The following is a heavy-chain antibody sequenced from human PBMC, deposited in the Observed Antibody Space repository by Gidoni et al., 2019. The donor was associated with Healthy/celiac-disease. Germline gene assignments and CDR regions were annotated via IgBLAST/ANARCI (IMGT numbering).Heavy chain of an antibody. V-gene: IGHV3-48*03. J-gene: IGHJ4*02. D-gene: IGHD6-6*01. CDR3: ARVEYSSSSGLDY. CDR1: GFTLSSYE. CDR2: ISSSGSTI. Sequence: EVQLVESGGGLVQPGGSLRLSCAASGFTLSSYEMNWVRQAPGKGLEWVSYISSSGSTIYYADSVKGRFTISRDNAKNSLYLQMNSLRAEDTAVYYCARVEYSSSSGLDYWGQGTLVTVSS.